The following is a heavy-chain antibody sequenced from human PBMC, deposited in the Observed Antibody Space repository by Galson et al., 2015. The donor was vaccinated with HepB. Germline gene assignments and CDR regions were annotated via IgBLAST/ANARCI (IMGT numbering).Heavy chain of an antibody. CDR2: INTNTGNP. CDR1: GYTFTSYA. V-gene: IGHV7-4-1*02. D-gene: IGHD2-2*01. Sequence: SVKVSCKASGYTFTSYAMNWVRQAPGQGLEWMGWINTNTGNPTYAQGFTGRFVFSLDTSVSTAYLQISSLKAEDTAVYYCARDLVDCSSTSCYALFDYWGQGTLVTVSS. J-gene: IGHJ4*02. CDR3: ARDLVDCSSTSCYALFDY.